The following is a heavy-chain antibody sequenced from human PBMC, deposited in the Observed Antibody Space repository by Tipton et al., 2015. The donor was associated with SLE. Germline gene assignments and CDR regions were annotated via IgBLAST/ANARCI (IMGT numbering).Heavy chain of an antibody. CDR3: ARGSLYDSRGLSY. D-gene: IGHD3-22*01. J-gene: IGHJ4*02. CDR1: GGSISSNY. V-gene: IGHV4-59*08. Sequence: TLSLTCSVSGGSISSNYWIWIRQPPGKGLEWIGYISDGGGTNYNPSLKSRVTISIDPAKNQFSLKLTSVTAADTAVYYCARGSLYDSRGLSYWGQGALVTVSS. CDR2: ISDGGGT.